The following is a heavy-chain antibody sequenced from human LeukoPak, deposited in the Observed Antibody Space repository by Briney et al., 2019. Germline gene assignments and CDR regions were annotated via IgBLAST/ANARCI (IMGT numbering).Heavy chain of an antibody. V-gene: IGHV3-74*01. CDR2: INNDGTTT. CDR3: ARPAFYDSSGYGHY. J-gene: IGHJ4*02. Sequence: GGSLRLSSAASGFTFSSYGMNWVRQAPGKGLVWVSRINNDGTTTTYADSVKGRFTISRDNAKNTLYLQMNSLRAEDTAVYYCARPAFYDSSGYGHYWGQETLVTVSS. D-gene: IGHD3-22*01. CDR1: GFTFSSYG.